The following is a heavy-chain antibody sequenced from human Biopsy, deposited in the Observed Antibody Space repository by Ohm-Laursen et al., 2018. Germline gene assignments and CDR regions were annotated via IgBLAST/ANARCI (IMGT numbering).Heavy chain of an antibody. V-gene: IGHV3-23*01. Sequence: SLRLSCSASGFTFSNYAMSWVRQAPGKGLEWVSGISGSGGRTYYAESRKGRFTISRDNSKKTVYLQMKSLRAEDTAVYYCAKEVFSAVGTSGFDPWGQGTLVPVTP. CDR1: GFTFSNYA. CDR3: AKEVFSAVGTSGFDP. J-gene: IGHJ5*02. D-gene: IGHD1/OR15-1a*01. CDR2: ISGSGGRT.